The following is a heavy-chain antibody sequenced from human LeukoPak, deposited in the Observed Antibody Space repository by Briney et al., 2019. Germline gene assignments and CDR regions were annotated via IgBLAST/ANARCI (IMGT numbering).Heavy chain of an antibody. V-gene: IGHV6-1*01. CDR1: GDSVSSNSAA. D-gene: IGHD6-19*01. CDR3: TRDGHSQWRGDFDI. J-gene: IGHJ3*02. Sequence: SQTLSLTCAISGDSVSSNSAAWDWISQSPSRGLEWLGTTYYRSQWYNDYAVYVISRITTSTDTSKNHISLKLNSVPPEDTAVYYCTRDGHSQWRGDFDIWGQGTMVTVSS. CDR2: TYYRSQWYN.